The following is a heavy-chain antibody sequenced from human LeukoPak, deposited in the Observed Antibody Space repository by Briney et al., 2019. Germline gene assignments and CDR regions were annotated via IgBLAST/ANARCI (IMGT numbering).Heavy chain of an antibody. CDR3: AKDPGRYYDSSGYDGLYFDY. V-gene: IGHV3-53*01. J-gene: IGHJ4*02. Sequence: GGSLRLSCAASGFTVSSNYMSWVRQAPGKGLEWVSIIYSGGSTYYAGSVKGRFTISRDNSKNTLYLQMNSLRAEDTAVYYCAKDPGRYYDSSGYDGLYFDYWGQGTLVTVSS. CDR2: IYSGGST. D-gene: IGHD3-22*01. CDR1: GFTVSSNY.